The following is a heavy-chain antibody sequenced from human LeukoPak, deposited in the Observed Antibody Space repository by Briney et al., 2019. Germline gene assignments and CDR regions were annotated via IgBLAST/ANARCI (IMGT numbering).Heavy chain of an antibody. J-gene: IGHJ2*01. CDR3: ARVGDCSSTSCRLFANFYFDL. CDR2: ISSSGSTI. V-gene: IGHV3-11*01. CDR1: GFTFSDYY. D-gene: IGHD2-2*01. Sequence: GGSLRLSCAASGFTFSDYYMSWIRQAPGKGLEWVSYISSSGSTIYYADSVKGRFTISRDNAKNSLYLQMNSLRAGDTAVYYCARVGDCSSTSCRLFANFYFDLWGRGTLVTVSS.